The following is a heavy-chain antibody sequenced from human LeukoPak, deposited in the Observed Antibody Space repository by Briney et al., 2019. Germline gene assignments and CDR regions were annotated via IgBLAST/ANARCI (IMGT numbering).Heavy chain of an antibody. D-gene: IGHD1-26*01. CDR3: ARLHSGSYYFDF. V-gene: IGHV1-46*01. J-gene: IGHJ4*02. CDR1: GYTLISHY. CDR2: INPNDGDT. Sequence: GASVKVSCKASGYTLISHYMHWVRQAPGQGPEWMGIINPNDGDTTYGQKFQGRVTMTRDTSTSTVYMELSSLRSDDTAVCYCARLHSGSYYFDFWGQGTLVTVSS.